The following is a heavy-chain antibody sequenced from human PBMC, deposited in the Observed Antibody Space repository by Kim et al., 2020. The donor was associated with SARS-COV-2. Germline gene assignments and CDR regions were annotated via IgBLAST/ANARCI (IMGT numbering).Heavy chain of an antibody. CDR1: GYTFTSYD. Sequence: ASVKVSCKASGYTFTSYDMHWVRQAPGQGLEWMGIINPSGGSTSYAQKFQGRVTMTRDTSTSTVYMELSSLRSEDTAVYYCARDMTTVTTTYYYYGMDVWGQGTTVTVSS. CDR3: ARDMTTVTTTYYYYGMDV. CDR2: INPSGGST. D-gene: IGHD4-17*01. J-gene: IGHJ6*02. V-gene: IGHV1-46*01.